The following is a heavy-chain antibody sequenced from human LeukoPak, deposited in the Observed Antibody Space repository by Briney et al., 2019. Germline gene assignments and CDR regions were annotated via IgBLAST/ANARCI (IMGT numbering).Heavy chain of an antibody. D-gene: IGHD2-2*02. V-gene: IGHV4-30-4*01. CDR1: GGSMSSGDYY. Sequence: SETLSLTFTVSGGSMSSGDYYGSWIRQPPGKGLECIGYNYYNGSTYYNPSLKSRVTISVDTSKNQFSLKLNYVTAADTAVYYCARDGKGTIGYCSSTSCYTVWFDPWGQGTLVTVSS. CDR3: ARDGKGTIGYCSSTSCYTVWFDP. CDR2: NYYNGST. J-gene: IGHJ5*02.